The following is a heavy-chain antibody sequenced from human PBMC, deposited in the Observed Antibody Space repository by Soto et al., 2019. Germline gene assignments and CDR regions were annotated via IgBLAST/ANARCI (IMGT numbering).Heavy chain of an antibody. J-gene: IGHJ3*02. Sequence: QVQLQESGPGLVKPSQTLSLTCTVSGGSISSGGYYWSWIRQHPGKGLEWIGYIYYSGSTYYNPSLKSRVTISVDTSKNQFSLKLSSVTAADTAVYYCARVGVATIHGEYAFDIWGQGTMVTVSS. CDR3: ARVGVATIHGEYAFDI. CDR2: IYYSGST. CDR1: GGSISSGGYY. D-gene: IGHD5-12*01. V-gene: IGHV4-31*03.